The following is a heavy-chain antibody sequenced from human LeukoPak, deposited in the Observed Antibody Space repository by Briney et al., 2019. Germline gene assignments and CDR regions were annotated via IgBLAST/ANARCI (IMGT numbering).Heavy chain of an antibody. D-gene: IGHD2-2*01. V-gene: IGHV1-69*13. CDR3: ARAAPAAPRYFDY. Sequence: ASVKVSCKASGGTFSSYAISWVRQAPGQGLEWMGGIIPIFGTASYAQKFQGRVTITADESTSTAYMELSSLRSEDTAVYYCARAAPAAPRYFDYWGQGTLVTVSS. CDR1: GGTFSSYA. J-gene: IGHJ4*02. CDR2: IIPIFGTA.